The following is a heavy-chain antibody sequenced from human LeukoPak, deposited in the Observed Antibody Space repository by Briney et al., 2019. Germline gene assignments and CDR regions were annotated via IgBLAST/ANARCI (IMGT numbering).Heavy chain of an antibody. J-gene: IGHJ2*01. Sequence: GGSLRLSCAASGFTFGSYAMSWVRQAPGKGLEWVSAISGSGGSTYYADSVKGRFTISRDNSKNSLYLQMNSLRAEDTAVYYCARRTVTRDWYFDLWGRGTLVTVSS. CDR2: ISGSGGST. CDR3: ARRTVTRDWYFDL. D-gene: IGHD4-17*01. CDR1: GFTFGSYA. V-gene: IGHV3-23*01.